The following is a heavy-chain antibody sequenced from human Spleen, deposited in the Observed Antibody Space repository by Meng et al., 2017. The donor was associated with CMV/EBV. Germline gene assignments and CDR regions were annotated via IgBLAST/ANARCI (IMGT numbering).Heavy chain of an antibody. Sequence: GGSLRLSCAASGFTFRDYYMSWIRQAPGKGLEWVSYISSSGSTIYYADSVKGRFTISRDNAKNSLYLQMNSLRAEDTAVYYCARAYCSSTSCYIYRYYYYGMDVWGQGTTVTVSS. J-gene: IGHJ6*02. D-gene: IGHD2-2*02. CDR2: ISSSGSTI. V-gene: IGHV3-11*01. CDR3: ARAYCSSTSCYIYRYYYYGMDV. CDR1: GFTFRDYY.